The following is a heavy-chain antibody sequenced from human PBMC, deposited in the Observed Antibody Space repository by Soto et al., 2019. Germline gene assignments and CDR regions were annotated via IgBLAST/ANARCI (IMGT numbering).Heavy chain of an antibody. CDR2: MAYDGRNK. CDR1: GFIFSSYG. V-gene: IGHV3-30*18. J-gene: IGHJ4*02. D-gene: IGHD3-22*01. Sequence: GGSLRLSCAASGFIFSSYGMHWVRQAPGKGLEWVAVMAYDGRNKYYADSVKGRFTISRDNSKSTLYLQMDSLRPDDTAVYYCAKPKRDVVTYYFDNWGQGALVTVSS. CDR3: AKPKRDVVTYYFDN.